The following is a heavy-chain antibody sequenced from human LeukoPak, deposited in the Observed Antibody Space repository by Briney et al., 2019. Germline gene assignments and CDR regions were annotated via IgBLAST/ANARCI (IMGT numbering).Heavy chain of an antibody. J-gene: IGHJ1*01. D-gene: IGHD3-10*01. CDR2: TNPSGGST. CDR1: GYTFTSYY. CDR3: ARDINVGEQQ. Sequence: ASVKVSCKAPGYTFTSYYMHWVRQAPGQGLEWMGITNPSGGSTSYAQKFQGRVTMTRDTSTSTVYMELSSLRSEDTAVYYCARDINVGEQQWGQGTLVTVSS. V-gene: IGHV1-46*01.